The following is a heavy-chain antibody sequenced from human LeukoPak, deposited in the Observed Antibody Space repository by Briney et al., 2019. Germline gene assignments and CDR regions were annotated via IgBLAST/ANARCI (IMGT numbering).Heavy chain of an antibody. CDR3: ARIGRGYDFWSGYSLIFDY. D-gene: IGHD3-3*01. CDR1: GFTFSDYY. V-gene: IGHV3-11*01. J-gene: IGHJ4*02. CDR2: ISSSGSTI. Sequence: PGGSLRLSCAASGFTFSDYYMSWIRQAPGKGLEWVSYISSSGSTIYYADSVKGRFTISRDDAKNSLYLQMNSLRAGDTAVYYCARIGRGYDFWSGYSLIFDYWGQGTLVTVSS.